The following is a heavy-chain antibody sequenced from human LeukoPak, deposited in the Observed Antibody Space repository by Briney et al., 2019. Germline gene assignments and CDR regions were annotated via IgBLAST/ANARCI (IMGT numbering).Heavy chain of an antibody. Sequence: SETLSLTCTVSGGSISSSSYYWGWIRQPPGRGLEWIGSIYYSGSTYYNPSLKSRVTISVDTSKNQFSLKLSSVTAADTAVYYCARALITFGGVIGHNWFDPWGQGTLVTVSS. J-gene: IGHJ5*02. CDR2: IYYSGST. CDR3: ARALITFGGVIGHNWFDP. D-gene: IGHD3-16*02. CDR1: GGSISSSSYY. V-gene: IGHV4-39*01.